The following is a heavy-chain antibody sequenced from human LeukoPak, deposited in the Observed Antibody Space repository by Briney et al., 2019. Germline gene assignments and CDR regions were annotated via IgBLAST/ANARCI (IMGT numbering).Heavy chain of an antibody. CDR1: AFTFSNYV. D-gene: IGHD3-22*01. CDR3: AKAGPGTMTFDAFDI. CDR2: ISASGERT. V-gene: IGHV3-23*01. J-gene: IGHJ3*02. Sequence: QAGGSPRLSCPASAFTFSNYVMSRVRQAPGKGLEWVSTISASGERTYHADSVRGRFTISRDNSKNTLHLQMNSLRADDTAVYYCAKAGPGTMTFDAFDIWGQGTVVTVSS.